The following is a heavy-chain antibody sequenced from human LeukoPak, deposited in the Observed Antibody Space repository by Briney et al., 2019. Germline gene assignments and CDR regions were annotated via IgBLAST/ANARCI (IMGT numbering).Heavy chain of an antibody. V-gene: IGHV3-30*02. J-gene: IGHJ6*02. CDR2: IRYDGSNK. Sequence: PGGSLRLSCAASGFTFSSYGMHWVRQAPGKGLEWVAFIRYDGSNKYYADSVKGRFTISRDNSKNTLYLQMNSLRAEDTAVYYCAKVSMTTVTTAYYYFGMDVWGQGTTVTVSS. D-gene: IGHD4-17*01. CDR3: AKVSMTTVTTAYYYFGMDV. CDR1: GFTFSSYG.